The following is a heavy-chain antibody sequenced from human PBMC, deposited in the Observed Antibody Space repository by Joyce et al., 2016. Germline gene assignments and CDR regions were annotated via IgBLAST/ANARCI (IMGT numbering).Heavy chain of an antibody. CDR3: ARGDLRTSSPLFWYFAL. Sequence: QVQLVQSGAVVKKPGASVKVSCKASGYTFTDYYVHWVRQAPGHGLEWMGGINLNSGGTEKPQKFQGRVTMTRDTSIRTAYMELTGLRSDDTAVYYCARGDLRTSSPLFWYFALWGRGTLVTVSS. J-gene: IGHJ2*01. CDR1: GYTFTDYY. V-gene: IGHV1-2*02. D-gene: IGHD2-2*01. CDR2: INLNSGGT.